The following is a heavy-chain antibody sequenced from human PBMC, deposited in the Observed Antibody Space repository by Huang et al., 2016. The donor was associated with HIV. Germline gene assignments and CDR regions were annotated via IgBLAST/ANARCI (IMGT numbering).Heavy chain of an antibody. V-gene: IGHV3-9*01. D-gene: IGHD1-1*01. Sequence: EVHLVESGGGLVPPGRSLGLSCGASGFSFDDFSMHGVRQRAGKGLEYVSGITGDSDRVFYAASVKGRFTISRDNAKNSLYLQMNSLRVEDTALYYCAHLPEPSSPWTDYWGQGTLVTVSS. CDR3: AHLPEPSSPWTDY. CDR2: ITGDSDRV. CDR1: GFSFDDFS. J-gene: IGHJ4*02.